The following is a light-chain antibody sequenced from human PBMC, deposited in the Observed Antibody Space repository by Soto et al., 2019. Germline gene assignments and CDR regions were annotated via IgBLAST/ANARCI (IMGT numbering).Light chain of an antibody. Sequence: EIVLTQSPGTLSLSPGERATLSCRASQSVASTYLAWYQQKPGQAPRLLIYAASSRATGIPDRFSGSASGTDFTLTISRLEPEDFAVFYCQHYGSSPYTFGQGTKLEIK. V-gene: IGKV3-20*01. CDR1: QSVASTY. CDR2: AAS. J-gene: IGKJ2*01. CDR3: QHYGSSPYT.